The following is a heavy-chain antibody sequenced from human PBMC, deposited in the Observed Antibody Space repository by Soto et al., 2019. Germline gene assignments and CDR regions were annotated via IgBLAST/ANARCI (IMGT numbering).Heavy chain of an antibody. D-gene: IGHD2-15*01. CDR1: GGTFSSYA. J-gene: IGHJ4*02. CDR3: ARAPCSGGSCYHFDY. Sequence: SVKVSCKASGGTFSSYAISWGRQAPGQGLEWMGGIIPIFGTANYAQKFQGRVTITADESTSTAYMELSSLRSEDTAVYYCARAPCSGGSCYHFDYWGQGTLVTVSS. V-gene: IGHV1-69*13. CDR2: IIPIFGTA.